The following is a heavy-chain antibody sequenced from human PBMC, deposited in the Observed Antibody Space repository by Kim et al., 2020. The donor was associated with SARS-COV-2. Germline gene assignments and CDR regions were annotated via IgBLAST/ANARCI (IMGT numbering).Heavy chain of an antibody. CDR2: VIVAVGTV. V-gene: IGHV1-69*11. J-gene: IGHJ4*02. Sequence: SVKVSCKVSGGSFSSNAFSWVRQAPGQGLEWMGMVIVAVGTVKYAHKLQGRVIINADESTTTVHLELSSLGSDDTAVYYCVRDDRSVVAGKFDYWGQGT. D-gene: IGHD2-21*01. CDR3: VRDDRSVVAGKFDY. CDR1: GGSFSSNA.